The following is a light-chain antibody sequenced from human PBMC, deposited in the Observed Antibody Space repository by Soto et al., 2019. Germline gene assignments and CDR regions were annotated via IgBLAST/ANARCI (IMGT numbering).Light chain of an antibody. CDR1: SGSVSTSYY. CDR3: VLYMGRGISV. Sequence: QTVVTQEPSFSVSPGGTVTLTCGLSSGSVSTSYYPSWYQQTPGQAPRTLIYSTNTRSSGVPDRFSGSILGNKAARPITGAQADDESDYYCVLYMGRGISVFGGGTKLTVL. V-gene: IGLV8-61*01. CDR2: STN. J-gene: IGLJ2*01.